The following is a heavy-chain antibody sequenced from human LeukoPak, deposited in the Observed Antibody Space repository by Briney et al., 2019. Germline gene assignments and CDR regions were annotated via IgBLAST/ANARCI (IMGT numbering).Heavy chain of an antibody. CDR1: GYTFTTYH. CDR3: AGGYHYDSSAGPSEY. V-gene: IGHV1-46*01. D-gene: IGHD3-22*01. CDR2: INPSGGST. J-gene: IGHJ4*02. Sequence: GASVKVSCKASGYTFTTYHMHWVRQAPGQGLEWMGIINPSGGSTSYAQKFQGRVTMIRDTSTSTVYMDLSSLRSEDTAVYYCAGGYHYDSSAGPSEYWGQGTLVTVSS.